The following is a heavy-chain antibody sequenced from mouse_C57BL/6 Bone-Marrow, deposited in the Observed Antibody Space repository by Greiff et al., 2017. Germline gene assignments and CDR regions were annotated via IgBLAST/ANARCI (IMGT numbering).Heavy chain of an antibody. Sequence: VQLQQPGAELVKPGASVKLSCTASGFNFTDYYMHWVKQRPEQGLEWIGRIDPADGDTKYAPHFQGKATLTVDTSSNTAYLQLSSLTSEDAAVYDCARGGNYGSNYEHIDYWGKGTTLTVSS. D-gene: IGHD1-1*01. J-gene: IGHJ2*01. CDR3: ARGGNYGSNYEHIDY. V-gene: IGHV14-2*01. CDR1: GFNFTDYY. CDR2: IDPADGDT.